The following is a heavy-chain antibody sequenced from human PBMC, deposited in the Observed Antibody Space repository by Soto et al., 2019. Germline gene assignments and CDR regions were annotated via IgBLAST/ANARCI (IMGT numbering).Heavy chain of an antibody. CDR3: ARESCSGTSWYFDY. D-gene: IGHD2-15*01. CDR1: GGSISSGGYY. V-gene: IGHV4-31*03. Sequence: QVQLQESGPGLVKPSQTLSLTCTVSGGSISSGGYYWSWIRQHPGKGLEWMGYIYYSGTTYYNPSLRSRVTISVDTSKNQFSLKLSSVTAADTATYYCARESCSGTSWYFDYWGQGTLVTVSS. CDR2: IYYSGTT. J-gene: IGHJ4*02.